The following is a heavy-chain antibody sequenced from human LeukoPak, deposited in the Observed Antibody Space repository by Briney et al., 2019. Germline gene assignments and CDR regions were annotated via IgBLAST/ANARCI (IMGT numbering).Heavy chain of an antibody. CDR2: ISSSSSYI. V-gene: IGHV3-21*01. Sequence: TSGGSLRLSCAASGFTFSSYSMNWVRQAPGKGLEWVSSISSSSSYIYYADSVKGRFTISRDNAKNSLYLQMNSLRAEDTAVYYCARVDCSSTSCYTGWFDPWGQGTLVTVSS. CDR1: GFTFSSYS. D-gene: IGHD2-2*02. J-gene: IGHJ5*02. CDR3: ARVDCSSTSCYTGWFDP.